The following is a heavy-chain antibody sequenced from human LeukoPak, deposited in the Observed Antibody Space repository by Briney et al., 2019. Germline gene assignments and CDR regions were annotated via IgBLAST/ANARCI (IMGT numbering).Heavy chain of an antibody. CDR2: IYQSGST. Sequence: SETLSLTCTVSGGSISSYYWSWIRQPPGKGLEWNGSIYQSGSTYYNPSLKSRVTISVDTSKNQFSLKLSSVTAADTAVYFCARVPGPNWFDPWGQGTLVTVSS. V-gene: IGHV4-59*08. CDR1: GGSISSYY. CDR3: ARVPGPNWFDP. J-gene: IGHJ5*02.